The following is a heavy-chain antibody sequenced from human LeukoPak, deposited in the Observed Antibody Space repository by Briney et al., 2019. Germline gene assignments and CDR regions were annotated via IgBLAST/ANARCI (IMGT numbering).Heavy chain of an antibody. CDR2: IRYDGSNK. V-gene: IGHV3-30*02. J-gene: IGHJ6*03. CDR3: AKGGGYEAQYYYYYLDV. CDR1: GFTFISYG. Sequence: GGSLRLSCAASGFTFISYGMHWVRQAPGKGLEWVAFIRYDGSNKYYADSVKGRFTISRDNSKNTLYLQMKSLRAEDTAVYYCAKGGGYEAQYYYYYLDVWGKGTTVTISS. D-gene: IGHD5-12*01.